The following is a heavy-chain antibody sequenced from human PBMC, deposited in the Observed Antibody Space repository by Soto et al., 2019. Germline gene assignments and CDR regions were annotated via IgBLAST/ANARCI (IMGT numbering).Heavy chain of an antibody. Sequence: QVQLVQSGAEVKKPGASVKVSCKASGYTFTSYGISWVRQAPGQGLEWMGWISAYNGNTNYAQKLQGRVTMTTDTSTSTVYMELRRLRSEDTAVYYCARGMTLIVGATGGNWFDPWGQGTLVTVSS. CDR3: ARGMTLIVGATGGNWFDP. D-gene: IGHD1-26*01. V-gene: IGHV1-18*01. J-gene: IGHJ5*02. CDR2: ISAYNGNT. CDR1: GYTFTSYG.